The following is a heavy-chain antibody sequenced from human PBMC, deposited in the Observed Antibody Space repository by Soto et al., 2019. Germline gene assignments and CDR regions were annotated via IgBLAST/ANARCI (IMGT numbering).Heavy chain of an antibody. D-gene: IGHD3-3*01. CDR1: GGSINRGGYF. Sequence: QVQLQESGPGLVKPSQTLSLTYTVSGGSINRGGYFWSWIRQTPGKGLEWIGHIYNSGTTYTNPSLNSRATISGDTSPNQFSLNLKSVTAADTAVYYCARGPSADKVDYWGQGTLVTVSS. CDR2: IYNSGTT. V-gene: IGHV4-30-4*01. CDR3: ARGPSADKVDY. J-gene: IGHJ4*02.